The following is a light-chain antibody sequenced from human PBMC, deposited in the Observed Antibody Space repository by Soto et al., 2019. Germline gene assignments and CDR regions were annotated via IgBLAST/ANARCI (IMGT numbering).Light chain of an antibody. CDR2: SAS. J-gene: IGKJ4*01. Sequence: DIQMTQSPSSVSASVGDRVTITCRASQSIRSRLVWSQHKVGEAPKILIYSASTLESGVTSRFSGSGSGTDFTLTISSLQPEDFATYYCQQGTTFPLTVGGGTKMEIK. CDR1: QSIRSR. V-gene: IGKV1-12*01. CDR3: QQGTTFPLT.